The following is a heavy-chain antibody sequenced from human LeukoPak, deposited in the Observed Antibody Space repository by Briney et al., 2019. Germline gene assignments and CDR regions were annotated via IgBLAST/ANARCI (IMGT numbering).Heavy chain of an antibody. CDR2: IRYSGST. CDR1: GDSLSSGGYS. Sequence: PSQTLSLTCEVSGDSLSSGGYSWSWIRQPPGKGLEWIGYIRYSGSTYYNPSLKSRVTISVDTSKKQFSLKLSSVTAADTAVYYCARLSGYDWESSYDYWGQGTLVTVSS. V-gene: IGHV4-30-4*07. D-gene: IGHD5-12*01. J-gene: IGHJ4*02. CDR3: ARLSGYDWESSYDY.